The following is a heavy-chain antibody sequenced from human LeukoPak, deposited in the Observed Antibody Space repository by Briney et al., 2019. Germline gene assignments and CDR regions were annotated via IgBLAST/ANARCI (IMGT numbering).Heavy chain of an antibody. CDR2: IYYSGST. CDR3: ARKRGENWFDP. Sequence: SETLSLTCTVSGGSTSSSSYYWGWIRQPPGKGLEWIGSIYYSGSTYYNPSLKSRVTISVDTSKNQFSLKLSSVTAADTAVYYCARKRGENWFDPWGQGTLVTVSS. J-gene: IGHJ5*02. V-gene: IGHV4-39*01. D-gene: IGHD2-21*01. CDR1: GGSTSSSSYY.